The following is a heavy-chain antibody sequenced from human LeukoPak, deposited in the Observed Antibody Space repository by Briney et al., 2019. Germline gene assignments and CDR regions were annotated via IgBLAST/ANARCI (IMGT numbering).Heavy chain of an antibody. CDR3: ARSRAFNSGAFDP. CDR1: GASFSSASY. J-gene: IGHJ5*02. D-gene: IGHD1-26*01. CDR2: IYNGVNT. Sequence: SETLSLTCTVSGASFSSASYWTWIRQPPGKGVEWIAHIYNGVNTNYNPSLKSRVTISVDTSKNQSSLRLNSVTAADTAVYYCARSRAFNSGAFDPWGQGSLVTVSS. V-gene: IGHV4-61*01.